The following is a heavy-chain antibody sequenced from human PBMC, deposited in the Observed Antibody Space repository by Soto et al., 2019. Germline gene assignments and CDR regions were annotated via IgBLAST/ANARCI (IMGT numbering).Heavy chain of an antibody. Sequence: GGSLRLSCAASGFPFRSFTMNWVRQAPGKGLEWVSTISSNSAYIYYTDALRGRFTISRDNAKNSLHLQMNSLRAEDTAVYYCTRDASRDSSARGWFDPWGPGTLVNVSS. D-gene: IGHD6-13*01. CDR3: TRDASRDSSARGWFDP. CDR2: ISSNSAYI. V-gene: IGHV3-21*01. J-gene: IGHJ5*02. CDR1: GFPFRSFT.